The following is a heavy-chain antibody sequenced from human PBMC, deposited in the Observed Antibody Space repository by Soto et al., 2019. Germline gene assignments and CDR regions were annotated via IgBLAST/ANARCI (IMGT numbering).Heavy chain of an antibody. CDR1: GFTFSSYG. J-gene: IGHJ1*01. D-gene: IGHD6-19*01. Sequence: QVQLVESGGGVVQPGRSLRLSCAASGFTFSSYGMHWVRQAPGKGLEWVAVIWYDGSNKYYADSVKGRFTISRDNSKNTLYLQMYSLRAEDTAVYYCAISGYSSGWYPYFQHWGQGTLVTVSS. V-gene: IGHV3-33*01. CDR3: AISGYSSGWYPYFQH. CDR2: IWYDGSNK.